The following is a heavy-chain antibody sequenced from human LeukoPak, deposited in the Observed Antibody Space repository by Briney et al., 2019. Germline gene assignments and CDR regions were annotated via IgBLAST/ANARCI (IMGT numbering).Heavy chain of an antibody. CDR3: ARANYYGSGSYYPY. Sequence: SETLSLTCTVSGYSISSGYYWGWIRQPPGKGLEWIGSIYHSGSTYYNPSLKSRVTISVDTSKNQFSLKLSSVTAADTAVYYCARANYYGSGSYYPYWGQGTLVTVSS. J-gene: IGHJ4*02. D-gene: IGHD3-10*01. CDR1: GYSISSGYY. CDR2: IYHSGST. V-gene: IGHV4-38-2*02.